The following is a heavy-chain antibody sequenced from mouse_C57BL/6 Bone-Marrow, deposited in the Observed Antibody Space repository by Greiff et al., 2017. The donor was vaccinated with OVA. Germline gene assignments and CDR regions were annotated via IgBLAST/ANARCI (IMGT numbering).Heavy chain of an antibody. CDR1: GFTFSSYG. CDR3: ARLPTPYYYAMDY. Sequence: EVKLMESGGDLVKPGGSLKLSCAASGFTFSSYGMSWVRQTPDKRLEWVATISSGGSYTYYPDSVKGRFSISRDYAKNTLYLQMSRLKSEDTAMYYCARLPTPYYYAMDYWGQGTSVTVSS. D-gene: IGHD1-1*01. CDR2: ISSGGSYT. V-gene: IGHV5-6*01. J-gene: IGHJ4*01.